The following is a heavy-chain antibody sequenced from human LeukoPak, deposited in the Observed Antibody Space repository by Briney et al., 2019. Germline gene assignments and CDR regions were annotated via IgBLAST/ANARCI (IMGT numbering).Heavy chain of an antibody. CDR3: ARDVDYFDY. Sequence: GGSLRLSCAAFGFTFSSYEMNWVRQAPGKGLEWVSYISSSGSTIYYADSVKGRFTISRDNAKNSLYLQMNSLRAEDTAVYYCARDVDYFDYWGQGTLVTVSS. CDR1: GFTFSSYE. J-gene: IGHJ4*02. CDR2: ISSSGSTI. V-gene: IGHV3-48*03.